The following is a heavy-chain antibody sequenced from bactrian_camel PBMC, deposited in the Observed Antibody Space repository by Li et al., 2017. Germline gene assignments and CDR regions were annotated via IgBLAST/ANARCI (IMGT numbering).Heavy chain of an antibody. D-gene: IGHD6*01. J-gene: IGHJ4*01. CDR1: GLTFTNYW. Sequence: HVQLVESGGGSVQAGGSLRLSYAASGLTFTNYWMYWVRQRPGKGLERVSTINNGGDTTYYADSVKGRFTIFRDNAKNTVYLQMNNLNPEDTGMYYCAAQRKFIGSWDDSGEFTYWGQGTQVTVS. V-gene: IGHV3S1*01. CDR3: AAQRKFIGSWDDSGEFTY. CDR2: INNGGDTT.